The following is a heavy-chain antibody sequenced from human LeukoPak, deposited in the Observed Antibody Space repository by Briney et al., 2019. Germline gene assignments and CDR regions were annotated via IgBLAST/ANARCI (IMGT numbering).Heavy chain of an antibody. Sequence: PGGSLRLSCVASGFTFGVFGMHWVRQAPGKGLEWVAVISYDGTNKYYADSVKGRFTISRDNSKNTLSLQMNSLRAEDTAVYYCAKVGLDYGDYLYYFDYWGQGTLVTVSS. V-gene: IGHV3-30*18. D-gene: IGHD4-17*01. J-gene: IGHJ4*02. CDR3: AKVGLDYGDYLYYFDY. CDR2: ISYDGTNK. CDR1: GFTFGVFG.